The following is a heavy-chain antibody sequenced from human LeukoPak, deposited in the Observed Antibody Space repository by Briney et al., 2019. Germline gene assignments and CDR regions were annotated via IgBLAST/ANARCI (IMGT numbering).Heavy chain of an antibody. CDR3: ARDVDTAYYFDY. CDR1: GGSFSGYY. V-gene: IGHV4-34*01. D-gene: IGHD5-18*01. CDR2: INHSGST. Sequence: SETLSLTCAVYGGSFSGYYWSWIRQPLGKGLEWIGEINHSGSTNYNPSLKSRVTISVDTSKNQFSLKLSSVTAADTAVYYCARDVDTAYYFDYWGQGTLVTVSS. J-gene: IGHJ4*02.